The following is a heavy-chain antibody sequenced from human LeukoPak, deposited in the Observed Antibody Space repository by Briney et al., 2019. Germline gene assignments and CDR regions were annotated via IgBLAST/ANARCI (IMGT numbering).Heavy chain of an antibody. J-gene: IGHJ4*02. Sequence: GGSLRLSCAASGFTFSSYSMNWVRQAPGKGLEWVSRINSDGRSTNYADSVKGRFSIYRHNAENTLYLQMNSLRVEDTAVYYCVRGADTGYSSDSWGQGTLVTVSS. CDR3: VRGADTGYSSDS. CDR2: INSDGRST. V-gene: IGHV3-74*01. D-gene: IGHD3-9*01. CDR1: GFTFSSYS.